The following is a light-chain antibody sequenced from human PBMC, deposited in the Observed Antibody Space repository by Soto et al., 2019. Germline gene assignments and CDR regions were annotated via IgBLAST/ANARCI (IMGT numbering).Light chain of an antibody. CDR2: GAS. Sequence: EIVMTPSPATLSVSPGERATLSCRASQSVSSNLAWYQQKPGQAPRLLIYGASTRATGIPARFSGSGSGTEFTLTISSLEPEDFAVYYCQQRSNWPPKITFGQGTRLEI. J-gene: IGKJ5*01. CDR1: QSVSSN. V-gene: IGKV3-15*01. CDR3: QQRSNWPPKIT.